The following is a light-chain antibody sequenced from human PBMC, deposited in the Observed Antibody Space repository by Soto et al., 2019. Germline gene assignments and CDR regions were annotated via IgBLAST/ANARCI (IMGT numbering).Light chain of an antibody. CDR3: QQLNSYPLT. J-gene: IGKJ3*01. V-gene: IGKV1-9*01. Sequence: DIQLTQSPSFLSASVADRVTITCRASQGIRTYLAWYQQKPGKAPKLLIYAASTLQSGVPSRFSGSGSGTEFTLTISSLQPEDSATYYCQQLNSYPLTFGPGTKVDIK. CDR1: QGIRTY. CDR2: AAS.